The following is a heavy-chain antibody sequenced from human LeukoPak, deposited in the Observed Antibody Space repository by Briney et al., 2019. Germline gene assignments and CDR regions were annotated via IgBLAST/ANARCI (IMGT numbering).Heavy chain of an antibody. CDR1: GLPIADFA. V-gene: IGHV3-43*02. CDR2: ISGDGVST. J-gene: IGHJ4*02. Sequence: SGGSLRLSCVASGLPIADFAMHWVRQAPGKGPEWVSLISGDGVSTFYADSVKGRFSISRDNSKNSLYLEMNSLRTEDAAMYYCAKESGKFDYWGQGTLVAVSS. CDR3: AKESGKFDY.